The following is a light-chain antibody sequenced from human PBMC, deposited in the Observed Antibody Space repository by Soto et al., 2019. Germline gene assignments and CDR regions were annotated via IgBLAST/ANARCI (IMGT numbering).Light chain of an antibody. V-gene: IGKV1-5*01. J-gene: IGKJ1*01. CDR3: QHYNSYSEA. CDR2: AAS. Sequence: DIQVTQSPSPLSASVGDRIVITSGASQTIARYINWFQQKSGQPPKLLVYAASTVRHGVPSRFSGSGSGTEFTLTISSLQPDDFATYYCQHYNSYSEAFDQGTKV. CDR1: QTIARY.